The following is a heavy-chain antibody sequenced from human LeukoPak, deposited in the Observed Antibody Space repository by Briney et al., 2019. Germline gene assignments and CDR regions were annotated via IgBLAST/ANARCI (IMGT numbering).Heavy chain of an antibody. CDR2: IYTSGST. D-gene: IGHD3-22*01. CDR1: GGSISSGSYY. J-gene: IGHJ4*02. CDR3: ARGLDYDSSDLLDY. Sequence: PSETLSLTCTVSGGSISSGSYYWSWIRQPAGKGLEWIGRIYTSGSTNYNPSLKSRATISVDTYKNQFSLKLSSRTAPGRAVYYCARGLDYDSSDLLDYWGQGTLVTVSS. V-gene: IGHV4-61*02.